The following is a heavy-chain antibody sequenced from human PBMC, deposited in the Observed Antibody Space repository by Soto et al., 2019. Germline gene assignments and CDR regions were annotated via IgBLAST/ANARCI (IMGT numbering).Heavy chain of an antibody. Sequence: ASVKVSCKASGYTFTSYAIDWVRQDPGQRLEWMGWINAGNGNIKYSQKFQGRVTMTRDTSMSTAYMELSSLRSEDTAVYYCARGIKYGDRSRWFDPWGPGTLVTVSS. CDR2: INAGNGNI. CDR3: ARGIKYGDRSRWFDP. D-gene: IGHD4-17*01. CDR1: GYTFTSYA. J-gene: IGHJ5*02. V-gene: IGHV1-3*01.